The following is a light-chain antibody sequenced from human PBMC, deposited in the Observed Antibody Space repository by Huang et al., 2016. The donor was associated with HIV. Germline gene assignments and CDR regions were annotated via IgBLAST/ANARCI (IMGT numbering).Light chain of an antibody. Sequence: EIIMTQSPATLSLSPGVGASLSCRANQSVATNLAWYLHRPGQRPRILIFGASTRASGLPCRFSGSGSGTQFTLTVSGLQSEDFAVYYCQQYHNWPYTFGQGTKLEI. CDR2: GAS. J-gene: IGKJ2*01. CDR1: QSVATN. V-gene: IGKV3-15*01. CDR3: QQYHNWPYT.